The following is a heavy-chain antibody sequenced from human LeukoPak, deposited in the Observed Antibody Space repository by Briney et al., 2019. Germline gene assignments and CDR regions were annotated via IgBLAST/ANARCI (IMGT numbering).Heavy chain of an antibody. CDR2: IKHDGSEE. CDR1: GVSISGQW. CDR3: GYTNNFYH. V-gene: IGHV3-7*01. D-gene: IGHD3-16*02. Sequence: GGSLRLSCVASGVSISGQWMNWVRQAPGQGLEWVANIKHDGSEEYYVDSVKGRFTISRDDSRNSVSLQMNSVRAEDTAVYYCGYTNNFYHWGQGTLVVVSS. J-gene: IGHJ4*02.